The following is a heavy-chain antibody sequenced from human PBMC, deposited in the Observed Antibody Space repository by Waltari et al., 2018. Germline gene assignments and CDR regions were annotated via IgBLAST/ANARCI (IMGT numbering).Heavy chain of an antibody. Sequence: QVQLVESGGTVVRPGKSLRLSCVGSGFIFGSNGLHWVRQAPGKGLGGVAGVSYDGSETYYEDSLKGRFTISRDNSNNTLHLQMTSLRDEDTAIFYCARGPVDGTKRGAFDIWGQGTMVTVSS. V-gene: IGHV3-30*03. D-gene: IGHD1-1*01. J-gene: IGHJ3*02. CDR1: GFIFGSNG. CDR2: VSYDGSET. CDR3: ARGPVDGTKRGAFDI.